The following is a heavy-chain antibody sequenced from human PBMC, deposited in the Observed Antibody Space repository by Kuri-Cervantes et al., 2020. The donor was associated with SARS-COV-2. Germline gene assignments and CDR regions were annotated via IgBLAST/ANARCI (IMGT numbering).Heavy chain of an antibody. V-gene: IGHV1-58*01. J-gene: IGHJ5*02. CDR2: IVVGSGNI. CDR3: ARGLGIWSGYPKNWFDP. D-gene: IGHD3-3*01. Sequence: SVKVSCKASGFTFSSSAVQWVRQARGQRLEWIGWIVVGSGNINYAQKFQGRVTITADESTSTAYMELSSLRSEDTAVYYCARGLGIWSGYPKNWFDPWGQGTLVTVSS. CDR1: GFTFSSSA.